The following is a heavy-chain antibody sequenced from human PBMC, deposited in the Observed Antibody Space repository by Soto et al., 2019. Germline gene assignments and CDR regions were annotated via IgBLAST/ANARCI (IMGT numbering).Heavy chain of an antibody. D-gene: IGHD6-19*01. V-gene: IGHV1-18*01. CDR1: GYTFTSYG. Sequence: VASVKVSCKASGYTFTSYGISWVRQAPGQGLERMGWISAYNGNTNYAQKLQGRVTMTTDTSTSTAYMELRSLRSDDTAVYYCAREGGIAVAGPDAFDIWGQGTMVTVSS. CDR2: ISAYNGNT. CDR3: AREGGIAVAGPDAFDI. J-gene: IGHJ3*02.